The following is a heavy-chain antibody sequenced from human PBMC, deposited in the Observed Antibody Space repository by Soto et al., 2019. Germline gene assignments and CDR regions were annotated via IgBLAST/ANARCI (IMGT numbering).Heavy chain of an antibody. CDR3: ARHLRGWLGEGKDAFDI. J-gene: IGHJ3*02. D-gene: IGHD3-10*01. CDR2: IYYSGST. CDR1: GGSISSSSYY. Sequence: TLSLTCTVSGGSISSSSYYWGWIRQPPGKGLEWIGSIYYSGSTYYNPSLKSRVTISVDTSRNQFSLKLSSVTAADTAVYYCARHLRGWLGEGKDAFDIWGQGTMVTVTS. V-gene: IGHV4-39*01.